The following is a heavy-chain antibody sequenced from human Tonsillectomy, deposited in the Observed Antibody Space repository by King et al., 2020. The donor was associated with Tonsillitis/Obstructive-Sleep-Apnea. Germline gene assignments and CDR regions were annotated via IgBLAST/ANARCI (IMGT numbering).Heavy chain of an antibody. V-gene: IGHV4-34*01. D-gene: IGHD2/OR15-2a*01. CDR3: ARTKQIDYFTGWFDP. J-gene: IGHJ5*02. CDR2: INHSGST. CDR1: GGSFSGYY. Sequence: VQLQQWGAGLLKPSETLSLTCAVYGGSFSGYYWSWIRQPPGKGLEWIGEINHSGSTNYNPSLKSRVTISVDTSKNQFSLKVSSVTAADTAVYYCARTKQIDYFTGWFDPWGQGTLVTVSS.